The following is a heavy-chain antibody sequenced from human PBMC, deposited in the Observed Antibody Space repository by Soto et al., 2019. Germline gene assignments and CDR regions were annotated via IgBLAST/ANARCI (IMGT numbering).Heavy chain of an antibody. CDR2: LSWNSGSI. CDR3: ARQKAADGGEVDY. J-gene: IGHJ4*02. D-gene: IGHD3-10*01. V-gene: IGHV3-9*01. Sequence: VQLVESGGGLVQPGRSLRLSCSASGFTFDDYAMHWVRQAPGTGMEWVSGLSWNSGSIGSADSVKCRFTIARDNAKNSLYRQMTRLRAEDTAMYDGARQKAADGGEVDYWGQGPLVTVSS. CDR1: GFTFDDYA.